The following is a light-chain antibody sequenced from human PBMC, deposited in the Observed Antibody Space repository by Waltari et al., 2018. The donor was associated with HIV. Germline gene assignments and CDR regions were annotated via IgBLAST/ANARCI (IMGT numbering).Light chain of an antibody. CDR1: RPNIGPSP. Sequence: SVLTPPPSASGTPGQRVTISCSSGRPNIGPSPLNWYQQVPGTAPKLLIYNNNQWPSGVPDRFSGSKSGTSASLAISGLQSEDEADYYCATWEHRLNGPIFGGGTRLTVL. V-gene: IGLV1-44*01. J-gene: IGLJ2*01. CDR2: NNN. CDR3: ATWEHRLNGPI.